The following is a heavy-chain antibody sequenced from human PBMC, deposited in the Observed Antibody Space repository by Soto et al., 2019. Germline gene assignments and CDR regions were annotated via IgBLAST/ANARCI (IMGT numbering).Heavy chain of an antibody. CDR2: ISAYNGNT. Sequence: QAPGQGLEWMGWISAYNGNTNYAQKLQGRVTMTTDTSTSTAYMELRSLRSDDTAVYYCARENKDGDYYYFDYWGQGTLVTVSS. V-gene: IGHV1-18*01. D-gene: IGHD7-27*01. CDR3: ARENKDGDYYYFDY. J-gene: IGHJ4*02.